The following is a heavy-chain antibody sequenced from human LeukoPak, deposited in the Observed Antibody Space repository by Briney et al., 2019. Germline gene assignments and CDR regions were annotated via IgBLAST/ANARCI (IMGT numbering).Heavy chain of an antibody. Sequence: SETLSLTCAVYGGSFSGYYWSWIRQPPGKGLEWIGEINHSGSTNYNPSLKSRVTISVDTSKNQFSLKMSSVTDADTAVYYCARLGYCSGGSCESYRDYYYYYMDVWGKGTTVTISS. CDR2: INHSGST. D-gene: IGHD2-15*01. V-gene: IGHV4-34*01. J-gene: IGHJ6*03. CDR1: GGSFSGYY. CDR3: ARLGYCSGGSCESYRDYYYYYMDV.